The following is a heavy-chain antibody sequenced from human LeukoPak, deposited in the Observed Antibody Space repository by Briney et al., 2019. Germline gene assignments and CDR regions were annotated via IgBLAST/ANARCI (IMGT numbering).Heavy chain of an antibody. J-gene: IGHJ3*02. CDR2: IIPILGIA. Sequence: ASVKVSCKASGGTFSSYAISWVRQAPGQGLEWMGRIIPILGIANYAQKFQGRVTITRNTSISTAYMELSSLRSEDTAVYYCARGLQGAFDIWGQGTMVTVSS. D-gene: IGHD4-11*01. CDR3: ARGLQGAFDI. CDR1: GGTFSSYA. V-gene: IGHV1-69*04.